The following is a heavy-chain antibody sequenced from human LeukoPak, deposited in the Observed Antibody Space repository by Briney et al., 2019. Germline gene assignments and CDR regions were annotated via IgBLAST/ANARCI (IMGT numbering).Heavy chain of an antibody. D-gene: IGHD3-10*01. CDR3: ARVAGEGYFDY. CDR1: VGTFSSYA. V-gene: IGHV1-69*06. J-gene: IGHJ4*02. Sequence: SVKVSCKASVGTFSSYAISWVRQAPGQGLEWMGRIIPIFGTANYAQKFQGRVTITADKSTSTAYMELSSLRSEDTAVYYCARVAGEGYFDYWGQGTLVTVSS. CDR2: IIPIFGTA.